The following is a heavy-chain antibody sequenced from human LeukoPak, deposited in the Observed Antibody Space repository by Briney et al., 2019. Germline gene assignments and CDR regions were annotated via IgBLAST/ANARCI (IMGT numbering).Heavy chain of an antibody. CDR1: GFTFSSYG. V-gene: IGHV3-33*06. CDR3: AKDYYDSSGTDY. CDR2: IWYDGSNK. D-gene: IGHD3-22*01. Sequence: GRSLRLSCAASGFTFSSYGTHWVRQAPGKGLEWVAVIWYDGSNKYYADSVKGRFTISRDNSKNTLYLQMNSLRAEDTAVYYCAKDYYDSSGTDYWGQGTLVTVSS. J-gene: IGHJ4*02.